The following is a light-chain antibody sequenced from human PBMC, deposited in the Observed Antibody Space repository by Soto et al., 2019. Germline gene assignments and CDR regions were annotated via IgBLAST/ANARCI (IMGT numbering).Light chain of an antibody. J-gene: IGLJ2*01. CDR1: SSNIGAGYD. CDR2: GNT. V-gene: IGLV1-40*01. CDR3: LSFDSSLSVV. Sequence: QSVLTQPPSVSGAPGQRVTISCTGSSSNIGAGYDVHWYQQLPGRAPKLLIYGNTNRPSEVPDRFSGSKSGTSASLAITGLQAEDEADYYCLSFDSSLSVVFGGGTQLTVL.